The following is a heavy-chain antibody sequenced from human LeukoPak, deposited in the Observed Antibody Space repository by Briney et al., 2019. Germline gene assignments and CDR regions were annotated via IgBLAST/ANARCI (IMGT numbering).Heavy chain of an antibody. D-gene: IGHD3-10*01. CDR1: GGSISSYY. Sequence: SETLSLTCTVSGGSISSYYWSWIRQPPGKGLEWIGYIYYSGSTNYNPSLKSRVTISVDTSKNQFSLKLSSVTAADTAVYYCARVDGSGSSTYYYYYMDVWGKGTTVTISS. CDR3: ARVDGSGSSTYYYYYMDV. V-gene: IGHV4-59*01. CDR2: IYYSGST. J-gene: IGHJ6*03.